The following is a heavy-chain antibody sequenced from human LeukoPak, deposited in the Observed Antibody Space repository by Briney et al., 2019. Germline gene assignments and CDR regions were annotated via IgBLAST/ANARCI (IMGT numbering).Heavy chain of an antibody. CDR2: IHSTGTT. CDR1: GASISRHY. CDR3: ARVAGFVVVVTTTDAFDI. Sequence: SETLSLTCFVSGASISRHYWTWMRHTPGQGLHWIGYIHSTGTTNYNPSLKSRVTISVDKSKNQFSLKLSSVTAADTAVYYCARVAGFVVVVTTTDAFDIWGQGTMVTVSS. J-gene: IGHJ3*02. V-gene: IGHV4-59*11. D-gene: IGHD2-21*02.